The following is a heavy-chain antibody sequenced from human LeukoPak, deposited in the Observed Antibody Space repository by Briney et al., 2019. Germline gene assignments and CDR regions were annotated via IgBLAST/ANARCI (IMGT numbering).Heavy chain of an antibody. J-gene: IGHJ4*02. V-gene: IGHV3-48*03. CDR2: ISSSGSTI. CDR1: GFTFSRYE. Sequence: GGSLRLSCAASGFTFSRYEMNWLRQAPGKGLEWVSYISSSGSTINFADSVKGRFTISRDNAKNSLFLQMNSLRAEDTAVSYWARESYILGAQPLDYWGQGTLVTVSS. D-gene: IGHD1-26*01. CDR3: ARESYILGAQPLDY.